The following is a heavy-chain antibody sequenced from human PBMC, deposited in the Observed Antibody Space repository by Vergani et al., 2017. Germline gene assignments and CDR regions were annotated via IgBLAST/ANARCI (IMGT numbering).Heavy chain of an antibody. J-gene: IGHJ6*02. D-gene: IGHD6-13*01. V-gene: IGHV2-26*01. CDR2: IFSNDEK. Sequence: QVTLKESGPVLVKPTETLTLTCTVSGFSLSNARMGVSWIRQPPGKALEWLAHIFSNDEKSYSTSLKSRLTISKDTSKSQVVLTMTNMDPVDTATYYCARTTGIASYYYYGMDVWGQGTTVTVSS. CDR3: ARTTGIASYYYYGMDV. CDR1: GFSLSNARMG.